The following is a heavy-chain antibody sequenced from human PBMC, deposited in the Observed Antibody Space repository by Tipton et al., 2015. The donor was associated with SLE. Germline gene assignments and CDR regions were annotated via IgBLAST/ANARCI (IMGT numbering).Heavy chain of an antibody. V-gene: IGHV1-18*01. Sequence: QVQLVQSGAEVKKPGASVKVSCKASGYTFTTFDITWVRQAPGQGLEWMGWISAYNNNTNYAQKLLDRVTMTTDTSTSTAYMELRSLSSDDTAVYYCAQRQGPWGQGTLVTVSS. CDR2: ISAYNNNT. J-gene: IGHJ5*02. CDR3: AQRQGP. D-gene: IGHD6-25*01. CDR1: GYTFTTFD.